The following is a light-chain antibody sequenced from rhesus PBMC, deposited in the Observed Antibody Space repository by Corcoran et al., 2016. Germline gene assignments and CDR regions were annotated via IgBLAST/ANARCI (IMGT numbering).Light chain of an antibody. CDR2: GAS. CDR3: QQESNWSLT. V-gene: IGKV3-17*02. J-gene: IGKJ4*01. CDR1: QSVSSR. Sequence: EILMTQSPATLSLSPGERATLSCRASQSVSSRLAWYQQKPGYPPRLLIYGASRRVTGIPDRFSGSGSWTDFTLTISSLGPEDVAVYFCQQESNWSLTFGGGTKVEVK.